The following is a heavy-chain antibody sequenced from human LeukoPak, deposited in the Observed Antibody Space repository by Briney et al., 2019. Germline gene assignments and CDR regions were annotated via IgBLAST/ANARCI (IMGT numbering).Heavy chain of an antibody. CDR3: ARDFGYYDSSGYYAPGHYFDY. CDR1: GFTFSSYG. D-gene: IGHD3-22*01. V-gene: IGHV3-30*02. CDR2: IRYDGSNK. J-gene: IGHJ4*02. Sequence: GGSLRLSCAASGFTFSSYGMHWVRQAPGKGLEWVAFIRYDGSNKYYADSVKGRFTISRDNSKNTLYLQMNSLRAEDTAVYYCARDFGYYDSSGYYAPGHYFDYWGQGTLVTVSS.